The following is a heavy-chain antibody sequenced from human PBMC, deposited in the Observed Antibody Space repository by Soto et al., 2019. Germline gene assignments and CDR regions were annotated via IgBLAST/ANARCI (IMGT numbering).Heavy chain of an antibody. J-gene: IGHJ4*02. V-gene: IGHV4-4*07. CDR2: IDNSGST. CDR3: ARGGQDFWSGPFDY. Sequence: TLSLTCTVSGGSISNYFCNWIRRPAGKGLEWIGRIDNSGSTNYNPSLKSRITMSADTSRNQFSLKLNSVTAADTAVYYCARGGQDFWSGPFDYWGRGALVTVSS. CDR1: GGSISNYF. D-gene: IGHD3-3*01.